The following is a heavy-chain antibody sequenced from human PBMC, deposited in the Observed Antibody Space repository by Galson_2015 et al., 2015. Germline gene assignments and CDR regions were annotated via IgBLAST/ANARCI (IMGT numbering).Heavy chain of an antibody. V-gene: IGHV3-53*01. CDR3: ARVPLYYSDY. J-gene: IGHJ4*02. Sequence: SLRLSCAASGLTVSDTYMSWVRQSPGRGLEWVSILYRDGTSYYADSVKGRFTTSRDNSENTLYLQMNSLRAEVTAVYYCARVPLYYSDYWGQGTLVNVFS. D-gene: IGHD2-2*01. CDR1: GLTVSDTY. CDR2: LYRDGTS.